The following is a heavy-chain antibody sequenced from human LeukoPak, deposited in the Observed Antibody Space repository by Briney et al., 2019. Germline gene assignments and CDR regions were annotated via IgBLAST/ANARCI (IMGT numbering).Heavy chain of an antibody. CDR1: GFTFSSHW. Sequence: PGGSLRLSCAASGFTFSSHWMHWVRQAPGKGLVWVSRINTDGTYTRSADSVKGRFTTSRDNAKNTLYLQMNSLRAEDTAVYYCTRDLHVWGQGTLVTVSS. V-gene: IGHV3-74*01. CDR3: TRDLHV. CDR2: INTDGTYT. J-gene: IGHJ1*01.